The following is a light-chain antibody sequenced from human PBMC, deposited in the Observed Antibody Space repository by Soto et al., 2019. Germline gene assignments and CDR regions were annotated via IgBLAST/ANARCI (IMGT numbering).Light chain of an antibody. J-gene: IGKJ2*01. CDR2: GSS. CDR1: QSVSHNY. V-gene: IGKV3-20*01. Sequence: EVVLTQYPGTLSLSPGERATLSCSARQSVSHNYLAWYQQKPGQSPKLLIFGSSDRATGIPDRFSGSGSGTDFPLTISSLETEEFEVYYCKQYGSAPPYTFGQGTKME. CDR3: KQYGSAPPYT.